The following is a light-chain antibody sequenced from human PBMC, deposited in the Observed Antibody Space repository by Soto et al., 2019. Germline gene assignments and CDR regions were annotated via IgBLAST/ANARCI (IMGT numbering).Light chain of an antibody. V-gene: IGKV3D-15*01. CDR2: GAS. J-gene: IGKJ1*01. CDR3: QQYDNWPTWT. CDR1: QSVSSSY. Sequence: DIVMTQSPDSLAVSVGERATLSCRASQSVSSSYLAWYQQKPGQAPRLLIYGASSRATGIPDRFSGSGSGTEFTPTISSLQSEDFAVYYCQQYDNWPTWTFGQGTKVDIK.